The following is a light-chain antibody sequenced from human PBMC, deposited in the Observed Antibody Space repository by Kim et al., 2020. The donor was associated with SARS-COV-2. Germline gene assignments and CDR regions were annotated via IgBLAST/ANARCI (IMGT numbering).Light chain of an antibody. Sequence: TIPISCTGTSTDIGGHNYVSWYQQHPGKAPQLIIFDVSRRPSGISYRFSGSKSGNTASLTISGLQTQDEADYYCSSYTSTSTVYVFGGGTQLTVL. V-gene: IGLV2-14*03. CDR1: STDIGGHNY. J-gene: IGLJ7*01. CDR2: DVS. CDR3: SSYTSTSTVYV.